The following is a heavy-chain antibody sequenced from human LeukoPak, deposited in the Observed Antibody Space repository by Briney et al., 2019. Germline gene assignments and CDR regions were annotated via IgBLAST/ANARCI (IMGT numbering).Heavy chain of an antibody. CDR2: ISGGSSYI. CDR3: SRVDENGYNFA. D-gene: IGHD5-24*01. CDR1: GFTVSSKY. J-gene: IGHJ5*02. Sequence: GGSLRLSCAASGFTVSSKYMSWVRQAPGKGLEWVSSISGGSSYIYYADSVKGRFTISRDNAKNSLFLQMNSLRAEDTAVYYCSRVDENGYNFAWGQGTLVTVSS. V-gene: IGHV3-21*01.